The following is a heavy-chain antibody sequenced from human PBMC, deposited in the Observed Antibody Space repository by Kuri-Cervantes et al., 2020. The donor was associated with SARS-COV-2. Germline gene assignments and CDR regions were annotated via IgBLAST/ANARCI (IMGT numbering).Heavy chain of an antibody. CDR1: GYKFDESA. CDR2: IYSCGST. D-gene: IGHD2-15*01. CDR3: ARLEQVAATQDWLDP. Sequence: GESLKISCAASGYKFDESAIQRVRQPPGEGLEWVSVIYSCGSTYYADSVKGRFTISRDNSKNTLYLQMNSLRAEDTAVYYCARLEQVAATQDWLDPWGQGTLVTVSS. J-gene: IGHJ5*02. V-gene: IGHV3-53*05.